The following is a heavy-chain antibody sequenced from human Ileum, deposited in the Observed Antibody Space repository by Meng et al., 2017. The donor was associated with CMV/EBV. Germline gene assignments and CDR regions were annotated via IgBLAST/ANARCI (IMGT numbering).Heavy chain of an antibody. CDR1: GYTFTSYG. V-gene: IGHV1-18*01. CDR2: TSAYNGDT. J-gene: IGHJ5*02. Sequence: ASVKVSCKASGYTFTSYGVSWVRQAPGQGLEWMGWTSAYNGDTIYAQKLQGRVTMTTDTSTSTAYMELRSLRSDDTAVYYCARKPKDRALDPWGQGTLVTVSS. CDR3: ARKPKDRALDP.